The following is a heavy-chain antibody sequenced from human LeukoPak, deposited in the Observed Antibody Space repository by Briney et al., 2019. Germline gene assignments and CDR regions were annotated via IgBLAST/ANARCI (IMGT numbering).Heavy chain of an antibody. CDR2: IAWNSGNT. CDR3: TKDMNSYGSGSSYNPWGPFDS. D-gene: IGHD3-10*01. CDR1: GFTFDNYA. J-gene: IGHJ4*02. V-gene: IGHV3-9*01. Sequence: GRSLRLSCAASGFTFDNYAMHWVRQAPGKGLEWVSGIAWNSGNTGFADSVKGRFTISRDNAENSLYLQMNSLTPEDTAFYFCTKDMNSYGSGSSYNPWGPFDSWGQGTLVTVSS.